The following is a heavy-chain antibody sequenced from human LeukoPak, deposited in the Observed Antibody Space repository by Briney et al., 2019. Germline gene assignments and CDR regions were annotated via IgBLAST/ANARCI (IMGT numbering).Heavy chain of an antibody. Sequence: PGGSLRLSCAASGFTFSSYGMHWVRQAPGKGLEWVAVISYDGSNKYYADSVKGRFTISRDNSKNTLYLQMNSLRAEDTAVYYCAKDLSLGGLYYGSGSYYTGPYYYYGMDVWGQGTTVTVSS. CDR1: GFTFSSYG. CDR2: ISYDGSNK. CDR3: AKDLSLGGLYYGSGSYYTGPYYYYGMDV. V-gene: IGHV3-30*18. J-gene: IGHJ6*02. D-gene: IGHD3-10*01.